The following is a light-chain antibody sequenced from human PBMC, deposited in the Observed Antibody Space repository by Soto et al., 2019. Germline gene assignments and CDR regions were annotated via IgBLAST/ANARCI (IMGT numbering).Light chain of an antibody. V-gene: IGKV3-15*01. J-gene: IGKJ4*01. Sequence: VMTQSPATLSVSPGERATLSCRASQSVGSKLAWYQQKPGQAPRLLIYGASTRATGIPARFSGSGSGTEFTLTISSLQSEDFEVYFCQQYDTWALTFGGGAKVEIK. CDR1: QSVGSK. CDR3: QQYDTWALT. CDR2: GAS.